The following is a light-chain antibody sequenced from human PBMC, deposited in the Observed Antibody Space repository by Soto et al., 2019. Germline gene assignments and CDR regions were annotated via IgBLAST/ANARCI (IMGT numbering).Light chain of an antibody. CDR3: TSYAGSKNVV. V-gene: IGLV2-8*01. J-gene: IGLJ3*02. CDR1: SSDVGGYNY. Sequence: QSVLTQPPSASGSSGQSVTISCTGTSSDVGGYNYVSWYQQHPGKAPKLMIYEVSKRPSGVPDRFSGSKSGNTASLTVSGLQAEDEADYYCTSYAGSKNVVFGGGTKVTVL. CDR2: EVS.